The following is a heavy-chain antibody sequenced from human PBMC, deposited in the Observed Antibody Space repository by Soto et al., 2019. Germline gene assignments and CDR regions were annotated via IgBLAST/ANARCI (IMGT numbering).Heavy chain of an antibody. D-gene: IGHD6-25*01. Sequence: XGSLRLSCSASGFPFSSYAISWVRQAPGMGLEWVAASTGAGGGTYNLEAVKGRFTVSRDNSKKTVYLQLDGLRAEDTAVYYCAKGHSDYQGDYNYYGMDVWGQGTTVTVSS. CDR3: AKGHSDYQGDYNYYGMDV. V-gene: IGHV3-23*01. CDR1: GFPFSSYA. CDR2: STGAGGGT. J-gene: IGHJ6*02.